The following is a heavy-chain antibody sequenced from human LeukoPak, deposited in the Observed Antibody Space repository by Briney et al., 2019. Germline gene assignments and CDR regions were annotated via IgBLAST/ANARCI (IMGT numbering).Heavy chain of an antibody. J-gene: IGHJ5*02. V-gene: IGHV1-8*03. Sequence: ASVKVSCKASGYTFTSYDINWVRQATGQGLEWTGWMNPNSGNTGYAQKFQGRVTITRNTSISTAYMELSSLRSEDTAVYYCARYDYGVSREDKFDPWGQGTLVTVSS. CDR1: GYTFTSYD. D-gene: IGHD4-17*01. CDR2: MNPNSGNT. CDR3: ARYDYGVSREDKFDP.